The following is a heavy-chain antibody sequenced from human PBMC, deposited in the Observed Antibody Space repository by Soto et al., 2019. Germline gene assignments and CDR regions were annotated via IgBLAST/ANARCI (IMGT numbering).Heavy chain of an antibody. CDR3: ARGRGSSWYLRSAFDI. CDR2: IYYSGST. V-gene: IGHV4-59*01. J-gene: IGHJ3*02. Sequence: TLSLTCTVSGGSISSYYWSWIRQPPGKGLEWIGYIYYSGSTNYNPSLKSRVTISVDTSKNQFSLKLSSVTAADTAVYYCARGRGSSWYLRSAFDIWGQGTMVTVS. CDR1: GGSISSYY. D-gene: IGHD6-13*01.